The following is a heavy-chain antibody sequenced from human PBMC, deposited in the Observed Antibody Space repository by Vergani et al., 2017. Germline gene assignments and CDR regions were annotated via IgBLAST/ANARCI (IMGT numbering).Heavy chain of an antibody. CDR2: IYYIGGT. D-gene: IGHD3-10*01. CDR3: SRGHRVFTMVRGVILNWFDP. J-gene: IGHJ5*02. V-gene: IGHV4-30-4*08. CDR1: GGSISSGDYY. Sequence: QVQLQESGPGLVKPSQTLSLTCTVSGGSISSGDYYWSWIRQPPGKGLEWIGYIYYIGGTYYNPSLKSRVTISVDKSKNQFSLNLSSVTAADTAVYYCSRGHRVFTMVRGVILNWFDPWGQGTLVTVSS.